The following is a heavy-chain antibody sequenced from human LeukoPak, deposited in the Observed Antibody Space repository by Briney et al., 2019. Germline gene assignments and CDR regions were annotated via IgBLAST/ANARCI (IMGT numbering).Heavy chain of an antibody. CDR2: IYSGGSA. D-gene: IGHD1-26*01. CDR3: ARGGSYPNDPFDI. CDR1: GFTVXSXY. Sequence: GGSLRLSCAASGFTVXSXYMIWVRQAPGKGLEWVSVIYSGGSAHYADSVEGRITISRDNSKNTLFLQMNSLRAEDTAVYYCARGGSYPNDPFDIWGQGTMVTV. V-gene: IGHV3-53*01. J-gene: IGHJ3*02.